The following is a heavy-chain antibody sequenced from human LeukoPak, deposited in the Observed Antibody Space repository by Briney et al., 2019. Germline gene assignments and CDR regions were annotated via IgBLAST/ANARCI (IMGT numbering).Heavy chain of an antibody. Sequence: ASVKVSCKASGGTFSSYAISWVRQAPGQGLEWMGGIIPIFGTANYAQKFQGRDTITADESTSTAYMELSSLRSEDTAVYYCASRIAPAHLAWVYWGQGTLVTVSS. D-gene: IGHD6-13*01. CDR2: IIPIFGTA. CDR3: ASRIAPAHLAWVY. V-gene: IGHV1-69*13. J-gene: IGHJ4*02. CDR1: GGTFSSYA.